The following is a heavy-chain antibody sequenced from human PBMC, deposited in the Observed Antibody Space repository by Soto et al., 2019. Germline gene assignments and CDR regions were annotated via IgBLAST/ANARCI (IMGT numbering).Heavy chain of an antibody. CDR3: TTDRITIFGVVIKVLDP. CDR2: IYYSGTT. D-gene: IGHD3-3*01. V-gene: IGHV3-15*01. Sequence: ETLYLTSTASSGSISSYYCSWSRQPPGKGLEWIGYIYYSGTTDYAAPVKGRFTISRDDSKNTLYLQMNSLKTEDTAVYYCTTDRITIFGVVIKVLDPSGQGTLVTVPS. J-gene: IGHJ5*02. CDR1: SGSISSYY.